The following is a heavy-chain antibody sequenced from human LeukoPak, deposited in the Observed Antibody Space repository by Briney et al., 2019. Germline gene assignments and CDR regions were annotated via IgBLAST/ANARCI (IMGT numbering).Heavy chain of an antibody. V-gene: IGHV4-4*07. CDR2: IYTSGGT. D-gene: IGHD5-18*01. CDR1: GGSISGYY. Sequence: NASETLPLTCTVSGGSISGYYWNWIRQPAGKGLEWIGRIYTSGGTNYNPSLKSRVTMSVDTSKNQFSLKLFSVTAADTAVYYCARDLGGYNYGYSFDHWGQGTLVTVSS. J-gene: IGHJ4*02. CDR3: ARDLGGYNYGYSFDH.